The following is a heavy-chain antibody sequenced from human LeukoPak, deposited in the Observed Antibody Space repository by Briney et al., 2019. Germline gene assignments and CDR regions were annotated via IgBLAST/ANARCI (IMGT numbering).Heavy chain of an antibody. V-gene: IGHV3-23*01. CDR3: ATSGGSYWS. CDR2: ISGRDSTT. D-gene: IGHD1-26*01. Sequence: GGSLRLSYAASGFTFSSYEMNWVRQASGKGLEWVSGISGRDSTTYYADSVKGRFTISRENSKNTLYLQMNSLRAEDTAVYYCATSGGSYWSWGQGTLVTVSS. CDR1: GFTFSSYE. J-gene: IGHJ5*02.